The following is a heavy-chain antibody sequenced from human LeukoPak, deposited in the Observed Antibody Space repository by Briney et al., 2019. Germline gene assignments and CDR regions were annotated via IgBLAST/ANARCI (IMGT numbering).Heavy chain of an antibody. V-gene: IGHV4-30-2*06. J-gene: IGHJ4*02. Sequence: PSQTLSLTCTVSGGSITKNTYYWSWIRQSPGMGLEFIGYIHQIGTAYYNPSLKSRVTISIDRSQNHFSLQLQSVTAEDTAVYYCARDNRYSYGYFSHFDYWGQGTLVTVSS. D-gene: IGHD5-18*01. CDR1: GGSITKNTYY. CDR2: IHQIGTA. CDR3: ARDNRYSYGYFSHFDY.